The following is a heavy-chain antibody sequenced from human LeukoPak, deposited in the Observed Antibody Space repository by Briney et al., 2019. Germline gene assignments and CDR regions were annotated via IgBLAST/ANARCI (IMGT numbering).Heavy chain of an antibody. CDR2: IYSGGTT. CDR1: GFTVSTNY. D-gene: IGHD6-19*01. CDR3: ARDRGGDTSAWYGLDC. J-gene: IGHJ4*02. Sequence: GGSLRLSCAVSGFTVSTNYMSWVRQAPGKGLEWVSIIYSGGTTYYADSVKGRFTIFKDNSKNAVYLQMNSLRGEDTAVYYCARDRGGDTSAWYGLDCWGQGTLVTVT. V-gene: IGHV3-66*01.